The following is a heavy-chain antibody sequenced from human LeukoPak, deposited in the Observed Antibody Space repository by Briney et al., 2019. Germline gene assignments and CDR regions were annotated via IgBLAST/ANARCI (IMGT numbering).Heavy chain of an antibody. CDR3: TREYSSGWSGTGY. Sequence: SETLSLTCTVSGGSISSYYWSWIRQPPGKGLEWIGYIDHRGITSYNPSLESRVTISVDTYKNQFSLRLSSMTAADTAVYYCTREYSSGWSGTGYWGQGTLVTVSS. J-gene: IGHJ4*02. D-gene: IGHD6-19*01. CDR2: IDHRGIT. CDR1: GGSISSYY. V-gene: IGHV4-59*01.